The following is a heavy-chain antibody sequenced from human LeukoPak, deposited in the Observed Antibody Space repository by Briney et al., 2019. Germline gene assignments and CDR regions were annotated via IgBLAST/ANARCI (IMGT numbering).Heavy chain of an antibody. J-gene: IGHJ6*02. D-gene: IGHD6-19*01. CDR2: TYYRSKWYN. V-gene: IGHV6-1*01. CDR3: ARDRGSGWYLNYYYGMDV. Sequence: SQTLSLTCANSGDSVSSNSAAWNWIRQSPSRGLEWLGRTYYRSKWYNDYAVSVKSRITINPDTFKNQFSLQLNSVTPEDTAVYYCARDRGSGWYLNYYYGMDVWGQGTTVTVSS. CDR1: GDSVSSNSAA.